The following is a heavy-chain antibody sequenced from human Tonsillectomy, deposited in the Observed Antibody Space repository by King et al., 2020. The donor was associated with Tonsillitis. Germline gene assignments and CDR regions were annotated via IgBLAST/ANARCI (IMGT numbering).Heavy chain of an antibody. CDR3: ARGLYCGSANCYYYYYMDV. CDR2: INHSGST. D-gene: IGHD2-2*01. CDR1: GGSFSGYY. Sequence: VQLPQWGAGLLKPSETLSLTCAVYGGSFSGYYWSWIRQPPGKGLEWIGEINHSGSTNYNPSLKSRVTISVDTSKNQFSLNLSSVTAADTAVYYCARGLYCGSANCYYYYYMDVWGKGTTITVSS. V-gene: IGHV4-34*01. J-gene: IGHJ6*03.